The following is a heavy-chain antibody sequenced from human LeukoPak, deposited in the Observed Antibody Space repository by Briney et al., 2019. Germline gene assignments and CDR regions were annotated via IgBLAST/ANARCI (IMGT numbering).Heavy chain of an antibody. V-gene: IGHV3-23*01. CDR1: GVSFSSYA. CDR3: AKRPGIAAAGSLNWFDP. J-gene: IGHJ5*02. D-gene: IGHD6-13*01. CDR2: ICGSGGST. Sequence: TGGSLRLSCAASGVSFSSYAMSWVCEAPGKGLGWVSAICGSGGSTYYADSVKGRFTISRDNSKNTLYLQMNSLRAEDTAVYYCAKRPGIAAAGSLNWFDPGGQRTLVTVSS.